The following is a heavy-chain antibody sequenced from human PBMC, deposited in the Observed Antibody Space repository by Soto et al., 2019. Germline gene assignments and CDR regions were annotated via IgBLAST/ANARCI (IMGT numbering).Heavy chain of an antibody. Sequence: PSETLSLTCTVSGGSISSGGYYWSWIRQHPGKGLEWIGYIYYSGSTYYNPSLKSRVTISVDTSKNQFSLKLSSVTAADTAVYYCARDLTGYGDFDYWGQGTLVTVSS. CDR1: GGSISSGGYY. V-gene: IGHV4-31*03. D-gene: IGHD3-9*01. J-gene: IGHJ4*02. CDR3: ARDLTGYGDFDY. CDR2: IYYSGST.